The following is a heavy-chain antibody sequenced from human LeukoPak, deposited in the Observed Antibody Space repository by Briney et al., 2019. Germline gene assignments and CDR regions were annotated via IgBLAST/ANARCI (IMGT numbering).Heavy chain of an antibody. CDR2: ISGSGGST. V-gene: IGHV3-23*01. J-gene: IGHJ3*02. D-gene: IGHD2-2*02. CDR3: AKIPREGCSSTSCYSGDAFDI. CDR1: GFTFSSYA. Sequence: GGSLRLSCAASGFTFSSYAMSWVRQAPGKGLEWVSAISGSGGSTYYADSVKGRFTISRDNSKNTLYLQMNSLRAEDTAVYYCAKIPREGCSSTSCYSGDAFDIGGQGTMVTVSS.